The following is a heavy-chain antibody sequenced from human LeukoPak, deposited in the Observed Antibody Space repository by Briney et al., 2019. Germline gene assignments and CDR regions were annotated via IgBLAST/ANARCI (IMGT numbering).Heavy chain of an antibody. D-gene: IGHD2-2*01. V-gene: IGHV4-34*01. Sequence: MSSETLSLTCAVYGGSFSGYYWSWIRQPPGKGLEWIGEINHSGSTNYNPSLKSRVTISVDTSKNQFSLKLSSVTAADTAVYYCARALWKVRSIVVVPAAKVTGMDVWGQGTTVTVSS. CDR1: GGSFSGYY. CDR3: ARALWKVRSIVVVPAAKVTGMDV. J-gene: IGHJ6*02. CDR2: INHSGST.